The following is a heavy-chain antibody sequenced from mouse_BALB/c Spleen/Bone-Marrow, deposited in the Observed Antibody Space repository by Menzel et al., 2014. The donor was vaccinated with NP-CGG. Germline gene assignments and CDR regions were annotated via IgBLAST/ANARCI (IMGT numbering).Heavy chain of an antibody. Sequence: HLVESGPELVKPGASVKMSCKASGYTFTSYVMHWVKQKPGQGLEWIGYINPYNDGTKYNEKFKGKATLTSDKSSSTAYMELSSLTSEDSAVYYCARGGYYGYYAMDYWGQGTSVTVSS. CDR1: GYTFTSYV. V-gene: IGHV1-14*01. J-gene: IGHJ4*01. CDR2: INPYNDGT. D-gene: IGHD1-2*01. CDR3: ARGGYYGYYAMDY.